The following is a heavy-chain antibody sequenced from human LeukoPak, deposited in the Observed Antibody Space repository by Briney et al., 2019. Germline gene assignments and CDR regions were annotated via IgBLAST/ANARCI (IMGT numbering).Heavy chain of an antibody. CDR3: AREIVLSMDGSGSSNTYYYYYMDV. V-gene: IGHV1-2*02. D-gene: IGHD3-10*01. CDR1: GYTFTSYY. CDR2: INPNSGGT. J-gene: IGHJ6*03. Sequence: ASVKVSCKASGYTFTSYYMHWVRQAPGQGLEWMGWINPNSGGTNYAQKFQGRVTMTRDTSISTAYMELSRLRSDDTAVYYCAREIVLSMDGSGSSNTYYYYYMDVWGKGTTVTISS.